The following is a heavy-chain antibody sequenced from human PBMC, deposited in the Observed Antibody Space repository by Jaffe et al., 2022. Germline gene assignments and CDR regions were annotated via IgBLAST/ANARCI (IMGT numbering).Heavy chain of an antibody. J-gene: IGHJ4*02. CDR1: GFTFSSYE. V-gene: IGHV3-48*03. CDR2: ISSGGSTI. CDR3: ARDYYASGRFDY. Sequence: EVQLVESGGGLVQPGGSLRLSCAASGFTFSSYEMNWVRQAPGKGLEWVSYISSGGSTIYYADSVKGRVTISRDNAKNSLYLQMNSLRAEDTAVYYCARDYYASGRFDYWGQGTLVTVSS. D-gene: IGHD3-10*01.